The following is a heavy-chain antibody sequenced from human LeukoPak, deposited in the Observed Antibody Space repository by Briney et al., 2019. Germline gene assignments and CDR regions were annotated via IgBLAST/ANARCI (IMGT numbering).Heavy chain of an antibody. CDR2: ISGSSDST. CDR1: GFTFSSYA. Sequence: GGSLRLSCAASGFTFSSYAMSWVRQAPGKGLEWVSRISGSSDSTYNADSVKGRFTISRDNSKNTLYLQMNGLRAEDTAVYHCAKEVGAATGPYFFDYWGQGTLVTVSS. V-gene: IGHV3-23*01. D-gene: IGHD1-26*01. CDR3: AKEVGAATGPYFFDY. J-gene: IGHJ4*02.